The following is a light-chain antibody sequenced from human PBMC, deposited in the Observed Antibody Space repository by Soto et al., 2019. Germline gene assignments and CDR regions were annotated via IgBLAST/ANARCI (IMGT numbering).Light chain of an antibody. V-gene: IGLV2-23*02. CDR3: CSYAGSSTRWV. CDR1: SSDVGSYNL. CDR2: EVS. Sequence: QSVLTQPASVSGSPGQSITISCTGTSSDVGSYNLVSWYQQHPGKAPKLMIYEVSKRPSGVSNRFSGSKSGNTASLTISGLQAEDEADYYCCSYAGSSTRWVFGGGTK. J-gene: IGLJ3*02.